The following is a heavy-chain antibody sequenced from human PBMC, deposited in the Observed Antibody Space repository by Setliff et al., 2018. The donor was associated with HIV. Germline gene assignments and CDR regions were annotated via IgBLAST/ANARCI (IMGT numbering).Heavy chain of an antibody. D-gene: IGHD1-1*01. CDR2: IIPISGTA. J-gene: IGHJ4*02. CDR3: ARVGGIELWNQAYFDY. V-gene: IGHV1-69*05. CDR1: GGTFKNFA. Sequence: GASVKVSCKASGGTFKNFAINWVRQAPGQGLEWTGEIIPISGTAVYAQNFRGRVTVTTDDSTNTAYMEISSLKSDDTAVYFCARVGGIELWNQAYFDYWGQGTLVTVSS.